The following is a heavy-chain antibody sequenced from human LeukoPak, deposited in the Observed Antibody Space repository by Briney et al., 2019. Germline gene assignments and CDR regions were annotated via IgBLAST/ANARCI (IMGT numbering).Heavy chain of an antibody. CDR2: ISGSGGST. Sequence: PGGSLRLSCAASGFTFSSYAMSWVRQAPGKGLEWVSAISGSGGSTYYADSVKGRFTISRDNSKNTLYLQMNSLRAEDTAVYYCAKGTRLWLVGLEIDYWGQGTLVTVSS. CDR3: AKGTRLWLVGLEIDY. CDR1: GFTFSSYA. J-gene: IGHJ4*02. D-gene: IGHD6-19*01. V-gene: IGHV3-23*01.